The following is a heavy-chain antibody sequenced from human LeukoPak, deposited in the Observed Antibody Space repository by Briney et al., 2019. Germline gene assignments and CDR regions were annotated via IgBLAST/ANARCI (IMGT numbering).Heavy chain of an antibody. CDR2: IHYSGIT. J-gene: IGHJ4*02. Sequence: SETLSLTCTVSGGSISLYYWSWIRQPPGKGLEWIGYIHYSGITNYNPSLKSRVTISVDTSKNQFSLKLSSVTAADTAVYYCARHRGLPAANDYWGQGTLVTVSS. V-gene: IGHV4-59*08. CDR3: ARHRGLPAANDY. CDR1: GGSISLYY. D-gene: IGHD2-2*01.